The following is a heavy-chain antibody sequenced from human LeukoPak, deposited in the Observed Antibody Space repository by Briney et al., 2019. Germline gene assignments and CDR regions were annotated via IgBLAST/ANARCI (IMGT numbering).Heavy chain of an antibody. CDR1: GFTFSSYA. Sequence: PGGSLRLSCAASGFTFSSYAMSWVRQAPGKGPEWVSAISGSGGSTYYADSVKGRFTISRDNSKNTLYLQMNSLRAEDTAVYYCAKVVSFIAAPPYYFDYWGQGTLVTVSS. CDR2: ISGSGGST. V-gene: IGHV3-23*01. J-gene: IGHJ4*02. CDR3: AKVVSFIAAPPYYFDY. D-gene: IGHD6-6*01.